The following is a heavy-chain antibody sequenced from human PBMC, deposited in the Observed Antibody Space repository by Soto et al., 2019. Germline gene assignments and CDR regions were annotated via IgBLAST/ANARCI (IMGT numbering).Heavy chain of an antibody. CDR2: MNPNSGNT. J-gene: IGHJ6*02. D-gene: IGHD3-10*01. V-gene: IGHV1-8*01. CDR1: GYTFTSYD. CDR3: ARGHGESNQGHYYYYGMDV. Sequence: GASVKVSCKASGYTFTSYDINWVRQATGQGLEWMGWMNPNSGNTGYAQKFQGRVTMTRNTSISTAYMELNSLRSEDTAVYYCARGHGESNQGHYYYYGMDVWGQGTTVTVPS.